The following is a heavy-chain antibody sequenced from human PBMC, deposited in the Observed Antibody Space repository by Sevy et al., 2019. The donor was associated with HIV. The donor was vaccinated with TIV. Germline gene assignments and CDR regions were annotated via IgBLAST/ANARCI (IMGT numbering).Heavy chain of an antibody. V-gene: IGHV1-18*01. CDR3: ASKGREPYYDYGMDV. J-gene: IGHJ6*02. D-gene: IGHD1-1*01. Sequence: ASVKVSCKASGYTFTSYGISWVRQAPGQGLEWMGWISAYNGNTNYAQKLQGRVTMTTDTSTSTAYMELRSLRSDDTAVYYCASKGREPYYDYGMDVWGQGTTVTVSS. CDR2: ISAYNGNT. CDR1: GYTFTSYG.